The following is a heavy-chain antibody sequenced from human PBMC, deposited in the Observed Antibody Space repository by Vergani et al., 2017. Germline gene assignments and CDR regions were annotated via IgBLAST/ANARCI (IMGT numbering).Heavy chain of an antibody. Sequence: QAQLQESGPGLVKPSETLSLTCSVSGGSMSGYYWSWIRQPPGKELEWIGYMYHSGSTNYNPSLETRVTISGDTSKNQFSLKLNSVTAADTAVYYCGRVADLYGLGSRLLDLWGQGILVTVSS. CDR3: GRVADLYGLGSRLLDL. CDR2: MYHSGST. CDR1: GGSMSGYY. J-gene: IGHJ5*02. V-gene: IGHV4-59*01. D-gene: IGHD3-10*01.